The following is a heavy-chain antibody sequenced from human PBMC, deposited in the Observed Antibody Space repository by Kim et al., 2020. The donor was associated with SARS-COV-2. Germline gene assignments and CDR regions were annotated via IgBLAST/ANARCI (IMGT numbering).Heavy chain of an antibody. Sequence: RYTISRDNSKNTLYLQMNSLRAEDTAVYYCARALLMPAALLGYRGWYIDLWGHGTLVTVSS. J-gene: IGHJ2*01. V-gene: IGHV3-30*07. D-gene: IGHD1-26*01. CDR3: ARALLMPAALLGYRGWYIDL.